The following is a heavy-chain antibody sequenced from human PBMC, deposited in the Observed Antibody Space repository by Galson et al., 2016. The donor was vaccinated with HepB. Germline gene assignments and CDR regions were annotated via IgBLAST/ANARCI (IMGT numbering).Heavy chain of an antibody. CDR3: ATRERLAGTDAFDI. V-gene: IGHV4-4*02. J-gene: IGHJ3*02. CDR2: IYHGGRT. CDR1: GVSISSYDW. D-gene: IGHD6-19*01. Sequence: SETLSLTCAVSGVSISSYDWWNWVRQAPGKGLEWIGEIYHGGRTIYNPTLKSRVTMSLDKSKNQFSLLLSSVTAADTAIYYCATRERLAGTDAFDIWGQGTMVTVSS.